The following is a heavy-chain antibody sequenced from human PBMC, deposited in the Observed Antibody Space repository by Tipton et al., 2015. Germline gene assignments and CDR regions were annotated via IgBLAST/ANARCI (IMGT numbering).Heavy chain of an antibody. Sequence: TLSLTCAVSGGSISSTNWWTWVRQPPGKGLEWIGEISQSGNTNYNPSLKSRVTISVDTSKNQFSLKMSSVTASDTAVYYCARARGRHGGLFDSWGQGILVTVSS. J-gene: IGHJ4*02. D-gene: IGHD4-23*01. V-gene: IGHV4-4*02. CDR1: GGSISSTNW. CDR3: ARARGRHGGLFDS. CDR2: ISQSGNT.